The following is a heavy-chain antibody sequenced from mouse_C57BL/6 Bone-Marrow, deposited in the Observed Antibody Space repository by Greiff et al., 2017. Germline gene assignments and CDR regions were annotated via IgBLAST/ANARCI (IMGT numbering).Heavy chain of an antibody. V-gene: IGHV1-62-2*01. D-gene: IGHD1-1*01. CDR2: FYPGSGSI. J-gene: IGHJ2*01. Sequence: VQLQQSGAELVKPGASVKLSCKASGYTFTEYTIHWVKQRSGQGLEWIGWFYPGSGSIKYNEKFKDKATLTADKSSSTVYMELSRLTSEDSAVYFCARHEIPSYYGSSPFDYWGQGTTLTVSS. CDR3: ARHEIPSYYGSSPFDY. CDR1: GYTFTEYT.